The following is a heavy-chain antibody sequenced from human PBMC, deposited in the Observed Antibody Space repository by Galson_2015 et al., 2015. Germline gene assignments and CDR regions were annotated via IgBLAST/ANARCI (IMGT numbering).Heavy chain of an antibody. J-gene: IGHJ4*02. CDR3: ARGSESRALALTAFDY. CDR1: GYTFTDYY. D-gene: IGHD1-14*01. Sequence: VKVSCKVSGYTFTDYYMHWVQQAPGKGLEWMGLVDPEDGETIYAEKFQGRVTITADTSTDTAYMELSSLRSEDTAVYYCARGSESRALALTAFDYWGQGTLVTVSS. CDR2: VDPEDGET. V-gene: IGHV1-69-2*01.